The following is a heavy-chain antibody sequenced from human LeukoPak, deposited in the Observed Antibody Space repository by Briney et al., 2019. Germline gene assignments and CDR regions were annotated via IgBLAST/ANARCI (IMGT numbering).Heavy chain of an antibody. Sequence: GGSLRLSCAASGFTFNTYGMHWVRQAPGKGLEWVAVIWYDGSIKYYADSVKGRFTISRDNSKNTLYLQLNSLRAEDTAVYYCARVGSGSYCSSTTCYNDYWGQGTLVTVSS. J-gene: IGHJ4*02. V-gene: IGHV3-33*01. CDR1: GFTFNTYG. CDR3: ARVGSGSYCSSTTCYNDY. D-gene: IGHD2-2*02. CDR2: IWYDGSIK.